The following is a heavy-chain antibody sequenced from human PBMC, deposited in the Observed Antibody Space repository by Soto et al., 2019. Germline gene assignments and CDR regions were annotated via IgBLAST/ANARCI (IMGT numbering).Heavy chain of an antibody. J-gene: IGHJ4*02. CDR1: GFSVSDTW. Sequence: EVQLVESGGGLVQPGESLRVSCAVSGFSVSDTWMNWVRQAPGKGLEWVGRINTGGASDYAAPVRDRFFISRDESQNTLYLQMHGRKSEDTAVYYCSRDKDSSDYGLDHWCQGTLVTVSS. CDR2: INTGGAS. V-gene: IGHV3-15*01. D-gene: IGHD4-17*01. CDR3: SRDKDSSDYGLDH.